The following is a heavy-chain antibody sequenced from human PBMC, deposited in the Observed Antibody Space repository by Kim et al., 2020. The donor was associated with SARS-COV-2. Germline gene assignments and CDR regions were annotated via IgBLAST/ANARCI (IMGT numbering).Heavy chain of an antibody. D-gene: IGHD1-26*01. Sequence: GGSLRLSCAASGFTFSSYWMSWVRQAPGKGLEWVANIKQDGSEKYYVDSVKGRFTISRDNAKNSLYLQMNSLRAEDTAVYYCARDGGIVGATGVGGLYYYYGMDVWGQGTTVTVSS. J-gene: IGHJ6*02. V-gene: IGHV3-7*01. CDR1: GFTFSSYW. CDR2: IKQDGSEK. CDR3: ARDGGIVGATGVGGLYYYYGMDV.